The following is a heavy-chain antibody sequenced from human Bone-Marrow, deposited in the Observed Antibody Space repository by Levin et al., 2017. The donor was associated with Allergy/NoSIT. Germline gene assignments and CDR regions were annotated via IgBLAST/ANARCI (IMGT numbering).Heavy chain of an antibody. CDR3: ATQKGRGYEYGWDGLDI. Sequence: ASVKVSCKASGYTLTTHGISWVRQAPGQGLEWMGWISAYNGVTDYAPKFQGRVTMTTDTATSTGYMELRSLRSDDTALYYCATQKGRGYEYGWDGLDIWGQGTMVTVSS. D-gene: IGHD5-12*01. J-gene: IGHJ3*02. CDR1: GYTLTTHG. V-gene: IGHV1-18*04. CDR2: ISAYNGVT.